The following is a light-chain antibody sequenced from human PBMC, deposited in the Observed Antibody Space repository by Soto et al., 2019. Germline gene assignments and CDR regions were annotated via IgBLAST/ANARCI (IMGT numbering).Light chain of an antibody. CDR2: EVS. V-gene: IGLV2-18*02. J-gene: IGLJ1*01. CDR1: SSDVGSYNR. CDR3: TSFTSSTTYV. Sequence: QSDLPQPPSVSGSPGQSVAVSCTRTSSDVGSYNRVSWYQQPPGTAPKLIIYEVSNRPSGVPDRFSGSKSGNTASLTISWLQAEDEADYYCTSFTSSTTYVFGTGTKVTVL.